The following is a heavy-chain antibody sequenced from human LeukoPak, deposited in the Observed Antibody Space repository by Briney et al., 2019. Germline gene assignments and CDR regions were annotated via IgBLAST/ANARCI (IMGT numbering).Heavy chain of an antibody. J-gene: IGHJ4*02. V-gene: IGHV1-46*01. D-gene: IGHD2-15*01. CDR1: GYTFTSYG. Sequence: GASVKVSCKASGYTFTSYGISWVRQAPGQGLEWMGIINPSGGSTSYAQKFQGRVTMTRDTSTSTVYMELSSLRSEDTAVYYCARDVGNGGNYFDHWGQGTLVTVSS. CDR3: ARDVGNGGNYFDH. CDR2: INPSGGST.